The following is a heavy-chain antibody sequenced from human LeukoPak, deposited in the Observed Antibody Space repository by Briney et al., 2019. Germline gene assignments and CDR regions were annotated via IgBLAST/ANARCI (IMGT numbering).Heavy chain of an antibody. Sequence: GGSLRLSCAASGFTFSSYSMNWVRQAPGKGLEWVSSFTSSSSFIYYADSVKGRFTISRDNAKNSLYLQMNSLRAEDTALYYCARDRYCGGDCYPEPFDYWGQGTLVTVSS. CDR3: ARDRYCGGDCYPEPFDY. D-gene: IGHD2-21*02. CDR2: FTSSSSFI. V-gene: IGHV3-21*01. CDR1: GFTFSSYS. J-gene: IGHJ4*02.